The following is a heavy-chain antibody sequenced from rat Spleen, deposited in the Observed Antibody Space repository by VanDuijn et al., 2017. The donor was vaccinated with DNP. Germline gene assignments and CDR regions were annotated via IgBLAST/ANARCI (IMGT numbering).Heavy chain of an antibody. CDR2: ISTSGGST. J-gene: IGHJ2*01. V-gene: IGHV5-7*01. CDR3: ATHDY. CDR1: GFTFSDYN. Sequence: EVQLAESGGGLVQPGRSLKLSCAASGFTFSDYNMAWVRQAPKKGLEWVATISTSGGSTYYRDSVKGRFTISRDNAKSTLYLQMDSLRSEDTATYYCATHDYWGQGVMVTVSS.